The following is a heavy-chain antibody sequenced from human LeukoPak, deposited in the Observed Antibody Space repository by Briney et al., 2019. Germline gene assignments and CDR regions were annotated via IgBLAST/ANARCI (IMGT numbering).Heavy chain of an antibody. Sequence: ASVKVSCKASGYTFTGYYMHWVRQAPGQRLEWMGWINAGNGNTKYSQEFQGRVTITRDTSASTAYMKLSSLRSEDMAVYYCAAQVGYSRPLDYWGQGTLVTVSS. J-gene: IGHJ4*02. CDR2: INAGNGNT. V-gene: IGHV1-3*03. CDR3: AAQVGYSRPLDY. CDR1: GYTFTGYY. D-gene: IGHD6-13*01.